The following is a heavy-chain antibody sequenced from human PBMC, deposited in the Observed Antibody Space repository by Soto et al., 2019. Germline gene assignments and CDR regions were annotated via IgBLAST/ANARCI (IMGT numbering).Heavy chain of an antibody. CDR1: SGSFGRGIW. V-gene: IGHV4-4*02. CDR2: LYHTGNT. D-gene: IGHD5-12*01. J-gene: IGHJ5*02. Sequence: SETLSLTCTGSSGSFGRGIWWSWVRQPPGKGLEWIGELYHTGNTNYNPSLKSRLTMSVDTSKTQFSLKLSSVTAADTAVYYCASNTGVYSGYEYPRNRFAPRAQGTLVTVSS. CDR3: ASNTGVYSGYEYPRNRFAP.